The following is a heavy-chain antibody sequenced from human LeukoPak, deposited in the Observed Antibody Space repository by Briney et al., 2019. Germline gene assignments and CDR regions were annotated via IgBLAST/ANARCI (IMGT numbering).Heavy chain of an antibody. J-gene: IGHJ4*02. CDR2: IYPGDSDA. V-gene: IGHV5-51*01. CDR1: GYSFTSYW. CDR3: AGQAYCDGDCSYYFDY. Sequence: GESLKISCKGSGYSFTSYWIGWVRQMPGKGLEWMGIIYPGDSDARYSPSFQGQVTISADKSITTAYLQWSSLKASDTAIYYCAGQAYCDGDCSYYFDYWGQGTLVTVSS. D-gene: IGHD2-21*02.